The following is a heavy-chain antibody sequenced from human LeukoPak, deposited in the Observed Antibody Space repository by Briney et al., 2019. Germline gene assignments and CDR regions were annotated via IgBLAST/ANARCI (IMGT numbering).Heavy chain of an antibody. CDR2: INQDGSEK. D-gene: IGHD6-19*01. V-gene: IGHV3-7*01. Sequence: GGSLRLSCAASGFSFSSYWMGWVRQAPGKGLEWVANINQDGSEKYYVDSVRGRFTIFRDNAKDSLDLQMNSLRAEDTAVYYCARTYPGIAKAGTFDYWGQGTLVTVSS. CDR3: ARTYPGIAKAGTFDY. J-gene: IGHJ4*02. CDR1: GFSFSSYW.